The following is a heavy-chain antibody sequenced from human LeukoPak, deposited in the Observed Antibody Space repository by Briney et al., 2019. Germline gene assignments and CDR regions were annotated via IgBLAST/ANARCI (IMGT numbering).Heavy chain of an antibody. CDR1: GFTFTTYW. Sequence: GGSLRLSCAASGFTFTTYWMHWVRQAPGKGLEWVSGIIANGVNTYYADSVQGRFTISRDNSKNTLYLQMNSLRAEDTAVYYCAKYWVDTVLVPFDYWGQGTLVTVSS. CDR2: IIANGVNT. V-gene: IGHV3-23*01. J-gene: IGHJ4*02. D-gene: IGHD5-18*01. CDR3: AKYWVDTVLVPFDY.